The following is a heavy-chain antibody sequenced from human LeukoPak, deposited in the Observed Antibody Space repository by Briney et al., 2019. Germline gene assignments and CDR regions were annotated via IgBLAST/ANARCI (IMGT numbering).Heavy chain of an antibody. Sequence: SETLSLTCTVSGGSISSGGYYWSWIRQHPGKGLEWIGYIYYSGSTYYNPSLKSRVTISVDTSKNQFSLKLSSVTAADTAVYYCASLSHFPYYGMDVWGKGTTVTVSS. J-gene: IGHJ6*04. CDR1: GGSISSGGYY. CDR2: IYYSGST. V-gene: IGHV4-31*03. CDR3: ASLSHFPYYGMDV.